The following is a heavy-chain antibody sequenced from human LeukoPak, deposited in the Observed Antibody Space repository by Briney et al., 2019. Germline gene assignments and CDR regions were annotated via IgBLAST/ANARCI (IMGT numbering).Heavy chain of an antibody. D-gene: IGHD3-22*01. CDR1: GFTFDDYA. CDR3: AKDAMIVVVTGAFDI. V-gene: IGHV3-9*01. J-gene: IGHJ3*02. CDR2: ISWNSGSI. Sequence: GGSLRLSRAASGFTFDDYAMHWVRHAPGKGLEWVSGISWNSGSIGYADSVKGRFTISRDNAKNSLYLQMNSLRAEDTALYYCAKDAMIVVVTGAFDIWGQGTMVTVSS.